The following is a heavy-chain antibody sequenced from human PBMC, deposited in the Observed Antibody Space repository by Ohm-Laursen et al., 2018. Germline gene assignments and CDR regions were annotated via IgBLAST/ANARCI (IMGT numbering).Heavy chain of an antibody. V-gene: IGHV3-64*01. CDR2: ISGDGGNT. Sequence: SLRLSCAAFEFTFSNYAMFWVRQAPGKGLEYVSGISGDGGNTYYAKSVKGRFIISRDNFNNMLHLQMGSLRADDMAVYYCARANTGWPLRGSYYYYGMDVWGQGTTVTVSS. D-gene: IGHD3-16*01. CDR3: ARANTGWPLRGSYYYYGMDV. J-gene: IGHJ6*02. CDR1: EFTFSNYA.